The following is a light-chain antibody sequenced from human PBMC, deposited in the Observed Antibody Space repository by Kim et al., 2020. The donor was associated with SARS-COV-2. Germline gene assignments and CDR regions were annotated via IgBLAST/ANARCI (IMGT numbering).Light chain of an antibody. V-gene: IGLV1-47*01. CDR1: TSNHGSNY. Sequence: GRGVTLACSGTTSNHGSNYVQWYQQLPERAPKLLIYRNNQRPPGVPDRFSGSKSGTSASLAISGLRSEDEADYYCEAWDDSLSGPVFGGGTQLTVL. CDR2: RNN. J-gene: IGLJ3*02. CDR3: EAWDDSLSGPV.